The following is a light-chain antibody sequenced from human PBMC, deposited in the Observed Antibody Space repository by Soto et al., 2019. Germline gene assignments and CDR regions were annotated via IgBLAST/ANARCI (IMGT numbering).Light chain of an antibody. Sequence: EIVLTQPCALSLPPCERATLSCSGSQTISYSYLAWYQQKHGQAPRLLIYGASIRATGIPDRFSGSGSGTDFNLTISRLETEDFAVYYCQQYGNAPWTFGQGTKVDIK. V-gene: IGKV3-20*01. CDR3: QQYGNAPWT. J-gene: IGKJ1*01. CDR1: QTISYSY. CDR2: GAS.